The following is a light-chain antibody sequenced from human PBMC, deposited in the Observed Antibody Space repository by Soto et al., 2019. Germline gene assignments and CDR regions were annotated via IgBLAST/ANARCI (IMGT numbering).Light chain of an antibody. J-gene: IGKJ4*01. CDR2: TAS. Sequence: DTVLTQSPGTLSLSPGEGATLSCRASQSVGKNYVAWYQQKPGQAPRLLIHTASSRATGIPDRFSGSGSGTDFTLTISRLEPDDFAVYYCHQHAVSPLTFGGGTKVDIK. CDR3: HQHAVSPLT. CDR1: QSVGKNY. V-gene: IGKV3-20*01.